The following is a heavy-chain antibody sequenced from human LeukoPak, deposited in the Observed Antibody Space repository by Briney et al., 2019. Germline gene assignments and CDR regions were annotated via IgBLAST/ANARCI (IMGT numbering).Heavy chain of an antibody. Sequence: SETLSLTCGVYGGSFSGYFLSWIRQPPGKGLEWIGEINNSGSTNYNPSLKSRVTISVDTSKNHFSLKVTSVAAADTAVYYCARGRWNGDSEYWGQGTLLTVSS. CDR1: GGSFSGYF. CDR2: INNSGST. D-gene: IGHD1-1*01. CDR3: ARGRWNGDSEY. J-gene: IGHJ4*02. V-gene: IGHV4-34*01.